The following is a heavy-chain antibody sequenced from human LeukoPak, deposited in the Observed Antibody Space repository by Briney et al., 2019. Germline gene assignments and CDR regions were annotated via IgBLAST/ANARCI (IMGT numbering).Heavy chain of an antibody. CDR2: ISSSGSTI. J-gene: IGHJ4*02. D-gene: IGHD3-22*01. CDR1: GFTFSSYE. CDR3: ARDGGGITMIVVVTPVPTYFDY. Sequence: PGGSLRLSCAASGFTFSSYEMNWVRQAPGKGLECVSYISSSGSTIYYADSVKGRFTISRDNAKNSLYLQMNSLRAEDTAVYYCARDGGGITMIVVVTPVPTYFDYWGQGTLVTVSS. V-gene: IGHV3-48*03.